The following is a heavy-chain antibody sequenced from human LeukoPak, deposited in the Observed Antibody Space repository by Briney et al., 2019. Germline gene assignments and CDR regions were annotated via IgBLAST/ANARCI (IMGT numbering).Heavy chain of an antibody. Sequence: GESLKISCKGSGYSLTSYWIGWVRQMPGKGLEWMGIIYPGDSDTRYSPSFQGQVTISADKSISTAYLQWSSLKASDTAMYYCARHPKIMTTVTPIYGMDVWGQGTTVTVSS. V-gene: IGHV5-51*01. D-gene: IGHD4-17*01. J-gene: IGHJ6*02. CDR2: IYPGDSDT. CDR1: GYSLTSYW. CDR3: ARHPKIMTTVTPIYGMDV.